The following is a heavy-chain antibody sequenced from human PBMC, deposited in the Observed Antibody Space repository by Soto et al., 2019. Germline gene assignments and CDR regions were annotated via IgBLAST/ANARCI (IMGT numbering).Heavy chain of an antibody. D-gene: IGHD5-18*01. Sequence: PGGSLKISCKGSGYSFTSYWIIWVRQMPGKGLEWMGRIDPSDSYTKYSPSFQGHVTISADKSISTAYLQWSSLKASDTAMYYCARHWDTAMGFDYWGQGTLVTVSS. V-gene: IGHV5-10-1*01. CDR2: IDPSDSYT. CDR1: GYSFTSYW. CDR3: ARHWDTAMGFDY. J-gene: IGHJ4*02.